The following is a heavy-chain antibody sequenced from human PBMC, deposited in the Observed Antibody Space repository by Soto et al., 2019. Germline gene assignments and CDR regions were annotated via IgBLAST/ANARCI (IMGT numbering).Heavy chain of an antibody. CDR1: GFTFSDYG. D-gene: IGHD2-15*01. J-gene: IGHJ6*02. CDR2: IWFDGSNE. CDR3: ARGSLYCSSTSCSYGMDV. Sequence: ESGGGVVQPGRSLRLSCAASGFTFSDYGMHWVRQAPGEGLQWVAVIWFDGSNEHYADSVKGRFTISRDNSKNTLYLQMYSLRAGDTAVYYCARGSLYCSSTSCSYGMDVWGQGTTVTVSS. V-gene: IGHV3-33*08.